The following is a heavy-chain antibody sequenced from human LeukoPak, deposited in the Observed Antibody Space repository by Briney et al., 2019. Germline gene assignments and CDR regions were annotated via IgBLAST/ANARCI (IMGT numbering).Heavy chain of an antibody. CDR3: ARDTVTALYRY. D-gene: IGHD4-17*01. V-gene: IGHV4-59*01. Sequence: PSETLSLTCTVSGGSISNYYWSWIRQSPGKGLEWIGSFYYSGSTNYNPSLESRVTISVDTSKNQFSLKLSSVTAADTAVYYCARDTVTALYRYWGQGTLVTVSS. CDR2: FYYSGST. J-gene: IGHJ4*02. CDR1: GGSISNYY.